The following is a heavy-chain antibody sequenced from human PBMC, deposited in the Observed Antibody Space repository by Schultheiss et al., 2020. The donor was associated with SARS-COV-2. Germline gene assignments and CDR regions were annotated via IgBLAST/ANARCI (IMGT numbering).Heavy chain of an antibody. D-gene: IGHD2-2*01. Sequence: GGSLRLSCAASGFTFSSYGMHWVRQAPGKGLEWVAVIWYDGSNKYYADSVKGRFTISRDNSKNTLYLQMNSLRAEDTAVYYCARGSSEGSEFGAFDIWGQGTMVTVSS. V-gene: IGHV3-33*01. J-gene: IGHJ3*02. CDR2: IWYDGSNK. CDR1: GFTFSSYG. CDR3: ARGSSEGSEFGAFDI.